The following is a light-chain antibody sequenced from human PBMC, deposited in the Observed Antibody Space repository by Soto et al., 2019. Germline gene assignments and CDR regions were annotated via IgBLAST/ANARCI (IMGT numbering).Light chain of an antibody. V-gene: IGLV1-44*01. Sequence: QSVLTQPPSASGTPGQSVTIACSGISSNIGSNTVNWYQQLPGTAPKLLIYSNNQRPSGVPDRFSGSKSGTSASLAISGLQSEDEADYYCAAWDDSLNGRYVFGTGTKVTVL. CDR1: SSNIGSNT. CDR2: SNN. J-gene: IGLJ1*01. CDR3: AAWDDSLNGRYV.